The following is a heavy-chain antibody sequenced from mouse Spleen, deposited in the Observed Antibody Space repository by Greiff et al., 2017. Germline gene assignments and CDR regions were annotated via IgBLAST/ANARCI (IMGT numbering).Heavy chain of an antibody. J-gene: IGHJ3*01. CDR1: GYAFSSYW. V-gene: IGHV1-80*01. CDR2: IYPGDGDT. Sequence: VQLQESGAELVRPGSSVKISCKASGYAFSSYWMNWVKQRPGQGLEWIGQIYPGDGDTNYNGKFKGKATLTADKSSSTAYMQLSSLTSEDSAVYFCASELVPAWFAYWGQGTLVTVSA. CDR3: ASELVPAWFAY. D-gene: IGHD4-1*01.